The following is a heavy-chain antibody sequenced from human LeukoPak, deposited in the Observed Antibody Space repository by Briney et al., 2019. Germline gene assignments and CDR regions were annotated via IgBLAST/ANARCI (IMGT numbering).Heavy chain of an antibody. Sequence: ASVKVSCKASGYTFTSYDINWVRQATGQGLEWMGWMNPNSGNTGYAQKFQGRVTMTRNTSISTAYMELNSLRADDTAVYFCARDRNSSWYELAYWGQGTLVTVSS. CDR3: ARDRNSSWYELAY. CDR2: MNPNSGNT. CDR1: GYTFTSYD. D-gene: IGHD6-13*01. V-gene: IGHV1-8*01. J-gene: IGHJ4*02.